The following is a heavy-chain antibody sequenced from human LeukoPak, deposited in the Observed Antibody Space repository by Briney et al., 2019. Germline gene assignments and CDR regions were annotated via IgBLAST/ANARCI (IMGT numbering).Heavy chain of an antibody. V-gene: IGHV3-21*01. CDR2: ISSSSSYI. D-gene: IGHD3-22*01. CDR1: GFTFSSYS. J-gene: IGHJ4*02. CDR3: ARDRDYYGSSGYYFED. Sequence: GGSLRLSCAASGFTFSSYSMNWVRQAPGKGLEWVLSISSSSSYIYYADSVKGRFTISRDNAKNSLYLQMNSLRVEDTAVYYCARDRDYYGSSGYYFEDWGQGTLVTVSS.